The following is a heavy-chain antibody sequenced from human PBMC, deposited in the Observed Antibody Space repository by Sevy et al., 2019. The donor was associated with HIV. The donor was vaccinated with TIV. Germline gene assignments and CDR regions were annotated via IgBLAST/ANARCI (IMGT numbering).Heavy chain of an antibody. CDR2: INTNTGNP. V-gene: IGHV7-4-1*02. Sequence: ASVKVSCKASGYTFTSYAMNWVRQAPGQGLEWMGWINTNTGNPTYAQGFTGRLVFSLDTSVSTAYLQISSLKAEDTAVYYCARVGLGAVDRFLPYYYYYGMDVWGQGTTVTVSS. J-gene: IGHJ6*02. CDR1: GYTFTSYA. D-gene: IGHD3-16*01. CDR3: ARVGLGAVDRFLPYYYYYGMDV.